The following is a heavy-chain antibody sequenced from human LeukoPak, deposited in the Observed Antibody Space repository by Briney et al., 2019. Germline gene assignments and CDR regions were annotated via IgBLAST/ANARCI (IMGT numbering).Heavy chain of an antibody. CDR2: ISAYNGNT. V-gene: IGHV1-18*01. CDR1: GYTFTSYG. J-gene: IGHJ4*02. Sequence: ASVKVSCKASGYTFTSYGISWVRQAPGQGLEWMGWISAYNGNTNYAQKLQGRVTMTTDTSTSTAYIELRSLRSDDTAVYYCARADPITMVRSDWGQGTLVTVSS. CDR3: ARADPITMVRSD. D-gene: IGHD3-10*01.